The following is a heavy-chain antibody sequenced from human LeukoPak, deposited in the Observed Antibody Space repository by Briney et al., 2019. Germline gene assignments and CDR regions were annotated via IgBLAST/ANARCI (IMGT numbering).Heavy chain of an antibody. CDR3: ARVRKLWYGSGSYYNGFDY. Sequence: SETLSLTCAVYGGSFSGYYWSWIRQPPGKGLEWIGEINHSGSTNYNPSLKSRVTISVDTSKNQFSLKLSSVTAADTAVYYCARVRKLWYGSGSYYNGFDYWGQGTLVTVSS. CDR2: INHSGST. CDR1: GGSFSGYY. V-gene: IGHV4-34*01. D-gene: IGHD3-10*01. J-gene: IGHJ4*02.